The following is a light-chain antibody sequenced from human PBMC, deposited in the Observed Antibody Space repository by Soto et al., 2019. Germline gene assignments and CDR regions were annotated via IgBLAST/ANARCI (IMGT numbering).Light chain of an antibody. Sequence: EILLTQSPATLSVSPGETATLSCRASQNVLSDLAWYQQKPGQAPSLLVYGATTRATDAPAKFRGRGSGTELSLSSSSLQSEDAATYYRQQYRSSPRTFGQGSKVEI. CDR3: QQYRSSPRT. J-gene: IGKJ1*01. CDR1: QNVLSD. CDR2: GAT. V-gene: IGKV3-15*01.